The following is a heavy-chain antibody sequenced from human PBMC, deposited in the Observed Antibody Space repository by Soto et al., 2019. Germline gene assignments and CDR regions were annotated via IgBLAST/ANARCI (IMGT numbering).Heavy chain of an antibody. J-gene: IGHJ4*02. CDR1: GFTFSSYA. V-gene: IGHV3-23*01. D-gene: IGHD4-4*01. CDR3: AKDLRRTVTTELYDY. CDR2: ISGSGGST. Sequence: EVQLLESGGGLVQPGGSLRLSCAASGFTFSSYAMSWVRQAPGKGLEWVSAISGSGGSTYYADSVKGRFTISRDNSKNTLELQMNSLRAEDTAVYYCAKDLRRTVTTELYDYWGQGTLVTVSS.